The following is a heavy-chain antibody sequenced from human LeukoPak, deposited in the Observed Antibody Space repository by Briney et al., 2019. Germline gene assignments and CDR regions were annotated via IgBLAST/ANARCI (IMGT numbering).Heavy chain of an antibody. D-gene: IGHD2-15*01. CDR1: GLNNKFW. CDR3: ASQQDLEYSLSSGGYYFDH. J-gene: IGHJ4*02. Sequence: GGFLRLSCAASGLNNKFWMSWVRQAPGKGPEWVANIKYDGSESHYVDSVKGRFTISRDNATMSVYLQMNSLRAEDTAVYYCASQQDLEYSLSSGGYYFDHWGQGLLVTVSS. V-gene: IGHV3-7*01. CDR2: IKYDGSES.